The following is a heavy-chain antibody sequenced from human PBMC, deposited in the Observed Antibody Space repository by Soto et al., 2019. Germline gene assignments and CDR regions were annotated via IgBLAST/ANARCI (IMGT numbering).Heavy chain of an antibody. D-gene: IGHD3-16*01. CDR2: VSGGGIT. V-gene: IGHV3-23*01. CDR3: VKGFWGDY. Sequence: EVQLLESGGGLVEPGGSLRLSCSASGFTFSSHDMIWVRQAPGKGLEWVSGVSGGGITSYAESEKGRFTISRDKSRNTLYLQMNSLRVEDTAVYYCVKGFWGDYWGQGTLVTVSS. CDR1: GFTFSSHD. J-gene: IGHJ4*02.